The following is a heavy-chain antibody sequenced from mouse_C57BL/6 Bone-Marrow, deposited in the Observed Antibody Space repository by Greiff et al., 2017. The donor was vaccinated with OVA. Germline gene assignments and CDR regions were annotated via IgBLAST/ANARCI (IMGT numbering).Heavy chain of an antibody. J-gene: IGHJ1*03. CDR3: ARSSSYGYFDV. CDR1: GFTFSDYG. CDR2: ISRGSSTI. Sequence: EVHLVESGGGLVKPGGSLKLSCAASGFTFSDYGMHWVRQAPEKGLEWVAYISRGSSTIYYADKVKGRVTISRDNAKNTLFLQMTSLRSDDTVMYYCARSSSYGYFDVWGTGTTVTVSS. V-gene: IGHV5-17*01. D-gene: IGHD1-1*01.